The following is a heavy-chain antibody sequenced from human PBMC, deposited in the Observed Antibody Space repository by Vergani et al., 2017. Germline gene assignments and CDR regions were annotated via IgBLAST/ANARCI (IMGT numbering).Heavy chain of an antibody. CDR2: IKQDGSEK. CDR3: ARFTMIVGAGYYGMDV. V-gene: IGHV3-7*01. J-gene: IGHJ6*02. D-gene: IGHD3-22*01. Sequence: EVQLVESGGGLVQPGGSLRLSCAASGFTFSSYWLSWVRQAPGKGLEWVANIKQDGSEKYYVDSVKGRFTISRDNAKNSLYLQMNSLRAEDTAVYYCARFTMIVGAGYYGMDVWGQGTTVTVSS. CDR1: GFTFSSYW.